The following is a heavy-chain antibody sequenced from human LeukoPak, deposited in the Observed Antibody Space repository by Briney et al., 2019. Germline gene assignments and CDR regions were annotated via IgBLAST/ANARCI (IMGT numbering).Heavy chain of an antibody. Sequence: GSLRLSCAASGFTFSSYGMHWVRQAPGNGLGWVAFIRYDGSNKYYADSVKGRFTISRDDSKNTLYLQMNSLRAEDTAVYYCAKDEQQWLVPSFDYWGQGTLVTVSS. CDR1: GFTFSSYG. V-gene: IGHV3-30*02. D-gene: IGHD6-19*01. J-gene: IGHJ4*02. CDR2: IRYDGSNK. CDR3: AKDEQQWLVPSFDY.